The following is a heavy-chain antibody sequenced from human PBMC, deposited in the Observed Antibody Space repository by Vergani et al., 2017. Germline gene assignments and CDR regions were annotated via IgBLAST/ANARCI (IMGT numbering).Heavy chain of an antibody. CDR2: ISWNSGAV. V-gene: IGHV3-21*01. Sequence: EVQMVESGGGLVKPGGSLRLSCVASGFTFSHYSMNWVRQAPGKGLEWVSGISWNSGAVDYADSVRGRFTISRDNAKNSLFLEMNSLRFEDTAVYYCVRDVRVSRTWGQGTLVAVSS. CDR3: VRDVRVSRT. CDR1: GFTFSHYS. J-gene: IGHJ3*01.